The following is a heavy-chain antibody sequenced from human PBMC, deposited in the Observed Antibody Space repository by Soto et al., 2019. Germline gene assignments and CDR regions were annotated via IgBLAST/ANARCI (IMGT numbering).Heavy chain of an antibody. J-gene: IGHJ5*02. D-gene: IGHD2-21*02. CDR2: IYYGGST. Sequence: SETLSLTCTVSGDSISTDYWSWIRQSPGKGLEWIGFIYYGGSTNYNPSLKSRVTISVDTPKNQFSLKLSSVTAADTAVYYCATLPPRIVVVVSPIPTWGQGTPVTVSS. CDR1: GDSISTDY. V-gene: IGHV4-59*08. CDR3: ATLPPRIVVVVSPIPT.